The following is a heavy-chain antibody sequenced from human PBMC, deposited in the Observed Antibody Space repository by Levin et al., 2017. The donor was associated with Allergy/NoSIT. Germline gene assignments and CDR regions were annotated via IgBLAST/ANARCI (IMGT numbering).Heavy chain of an antibody. J-gene: IGHJ3*02. CDR3: ARYYCSGGSCYSAFDI. CDR1: GGTFSSYA. V-gene: IGHV1-69*01. Sequence: KISCKASGGTFSSYAISWVRQAPGQGLEWMGGIIPIFGTANYAQKFQGRVTITADESTSTAYMELSSLRSEDTAVYYCARYYCSGGSCYSAFDIWGQGTMVTVSS. CDR2: IIPIFGTA. D-gene: IGHD2-15*01.